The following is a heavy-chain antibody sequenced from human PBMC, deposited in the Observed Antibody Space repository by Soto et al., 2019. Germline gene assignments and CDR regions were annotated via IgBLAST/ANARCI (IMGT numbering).Heavy chain of an antibody. J-gene: IGHJ5*02. CDR1: GGSVSSGSYY. CDR3: AREAYGSGSYYNRYTNWFDP. Sequence: SETLSLTCTVSGGSVSSGSYYWSWIRQPPGKGLEWIGYIYYSGSTNYNPSLKSRVTISVDTSKNQFSLKLSSVTAADTAVYYCAREAYGSGSYYNRYTNWFDPWGQGTLVTVSS. V-gene: IGHV4-61*01. D-gene: IGHD3-10*01. CDR2: IYYSGST.